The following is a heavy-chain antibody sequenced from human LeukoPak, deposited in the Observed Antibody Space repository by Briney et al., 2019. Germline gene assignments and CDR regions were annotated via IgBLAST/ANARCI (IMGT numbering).Heavy chain of an antibody. D-gene: IGHD3-10*01. V-gene: IGHV3-48*03. J-gene: IGHJ4*02. Sequence: PGGSLRLSRAASGCTFSSYEMNWVRQAPGKGLEWVSYISSSGSTIYYADSVKGRFTISRDNAKNSLYLQMNSLRAEDTAVYYCARRTASGRESKYFDYWGQGTLVTVSS. CDR1: GCTFSSYE. CDR2: ISSSGSTI. CDR3: ARRTASGRESKYFDY.